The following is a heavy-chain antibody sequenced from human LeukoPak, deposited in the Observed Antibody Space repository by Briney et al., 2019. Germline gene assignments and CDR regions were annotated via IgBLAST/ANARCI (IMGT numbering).Heavy chain of an antibody. CDR2: IYYSGST. CDR3: ARGDFCSKSNCYLRPMDV. Sequence: SETLSLTCTVSGGSISDYYWNWMRQPPGKGLEWIGYIYYSGSTTYNPSLKSRVTMSVDTAKNQFSLKLRSVTAADTAVYFCARGDFCSKSNCYLRPMDVWGKGTTVTVSS. V-gene: IGHV4-59*01. CDR1: GGSISDYY. J-gene: IGHJ6*03. D-gene: IGHD3-3*01.